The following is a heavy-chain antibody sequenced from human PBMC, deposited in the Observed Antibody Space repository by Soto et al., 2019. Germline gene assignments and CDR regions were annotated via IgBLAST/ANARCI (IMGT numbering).Heavy chain of an antibody. CDR3: AGDPFYYASGF. D-gene: IGHD3-10*01. Sequence: GGSLRLSCAASGFKFGDHYMTWIRQAPGKGLEWVSKISGDGTTQYYADSVKGRFTVSRDNTKNSLHLQMNRLRAEDTALYYWAGDPFYYASGFWGQGTLVTVSS. J-gene: IGHJ4*02. CDR1: GFKFGDHY. V-gene: IGHV3-11*01. CDR2: ISGDGTTQ.